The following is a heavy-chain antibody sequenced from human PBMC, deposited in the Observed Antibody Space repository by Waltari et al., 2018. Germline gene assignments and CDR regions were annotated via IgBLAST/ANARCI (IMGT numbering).Heavy chain of an antibody. Sequence: QVQLVESGGGVVQPGRSLRLSCAASGFTFSSYGMHWVRQAPGKGLEWVAVIWYDGSNKYYADSVKGRFTISRDNSKNTLYLQMNSLRAEDTAVYYCARDGIGTSAVGSSWSDYWGQGTLVTVSS. CDR3: ARDGIGTSAVGSSWSDY. CDR1: GFTFSSYG. D-gene: IGHD6-13*01. CDR2: IWYDGSNK. V-gene: IGHV3-33*01. J-gene: IGHJ4*02.